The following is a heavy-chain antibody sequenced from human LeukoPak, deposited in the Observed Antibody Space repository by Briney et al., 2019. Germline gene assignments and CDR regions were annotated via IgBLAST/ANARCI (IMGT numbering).Heavy chain of an antibody. V-gene: IGHV3-66*01. CDR1: GFTVSSNY. CDR2: IYGGGNT. D-gene: IGHD6-13*01. CDR3: ARDLMGIAYRGAFYY. Sequence: PGGSLRLSCAASGFTVSSNYMTWVRQAPGKGLEWVSVIYGGGNTYYADSVKGRFTISRDNSKNTLYLQVNSLRAEDTAVYYCARDLMGIAYRGAFYYWGQGTLVTVSS. J-gene: IGHJ4*02.